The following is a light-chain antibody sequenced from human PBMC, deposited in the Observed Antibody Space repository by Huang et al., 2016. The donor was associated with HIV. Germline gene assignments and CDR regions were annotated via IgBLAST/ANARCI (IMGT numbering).Light chain of an antibody. Sequence: DIVMTQSPDSLAVFLGERATINCKASQSVLYSSNNKNNLAGYQQKPGQPPKLLIYWADTGESGVPDRFSGSGSGTDFTLTISSLQAEDVAVYYCQQYYSTLTFGGGTKVEIK. CDR3: QQYYSTLT. J-gene: IGKJ4*01. CDR1: QSVLYSSNNKNN. CDR2: WAD. V-gene: IGKV4-1*01.